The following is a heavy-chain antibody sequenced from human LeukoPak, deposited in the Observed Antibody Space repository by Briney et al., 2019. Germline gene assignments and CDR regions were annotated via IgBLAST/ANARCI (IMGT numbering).Heavy chain of an antibody. D-gene: IGHD6-13*01. J-gene: IGHJ6*03. CDR3: AKPPLYSRLYYMDV. Sequence: GGSLRLSCAASGFTFSDYYMSWIRQAPGKGLEWVSAISGSGGSTYYADSVKGRFTISRDNSKNTLYLQMNSLRAEDTAVYYCAKPPLYSRLYYMDVWGKGTTVTVSS. V-gene: IGHV3-23*01. CDR1: GFTFSDYY. CDR2: ISGSGGST.